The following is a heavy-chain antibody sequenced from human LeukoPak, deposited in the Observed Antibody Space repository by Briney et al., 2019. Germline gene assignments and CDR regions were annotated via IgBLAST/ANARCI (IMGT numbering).Heavy chain of an antibody. CDR1: GGSISSSSYY. Sequence: SETLSLTCTVSGGSISSSSYYWGWIRQPPGKGLEWIESIYYSGSTYYNPSLKSRVTISVDTSKNQFSLKLSSVTAADTAVYYCAGLVLRFLEWLGTIDYWGQGTLVTVSS. D-gene: IGHD3-3*01. V-gene: IGHV4-39*01. J-gene: IGHJ4*02. CDR2: IYYSGST. CDR3: AGLVLRFLEWLGTIDY.